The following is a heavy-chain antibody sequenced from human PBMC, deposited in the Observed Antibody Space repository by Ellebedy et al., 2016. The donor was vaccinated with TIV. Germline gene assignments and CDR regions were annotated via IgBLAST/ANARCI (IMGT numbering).Heavy chain of an antibody. Sequence: AASVKVSCKASGYTFTSYGISWARQSPGQGLEWMGWISPSSGITNYARKLQGRVTVTTDTSTSTVYLELRSLRFDDTAVYYCARGGKFGEPRGYWGQGTLVTVSS. J-gene: IGHJ4*02. CDR1: GYTFTSYG. CDR3: ARGGKFGEPRGY. CDR2: ISPSSGIT. V-gene: IGHV1-18*04. D-gene: IGHD3-10*01.